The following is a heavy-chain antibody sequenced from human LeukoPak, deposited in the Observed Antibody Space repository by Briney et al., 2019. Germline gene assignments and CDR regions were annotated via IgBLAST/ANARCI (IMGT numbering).Heavy chain of an antibody. CDR1: GFTFSSYA. Sequence: PGGSLRLSCAASGFTFSSYAMHWVRQAPGKGLEWVAVISYDGSNKYYADSVKGRFTISRDNSKNTLYLQMNSLRAEDTAVYYCAARGSLDYWGQGTPVTVSS. CDR2: ISYDGSNK. V-gene: IGHV3-30-3*01. CDR3: AARGSLDY. J-gene: IGHJ4*02.